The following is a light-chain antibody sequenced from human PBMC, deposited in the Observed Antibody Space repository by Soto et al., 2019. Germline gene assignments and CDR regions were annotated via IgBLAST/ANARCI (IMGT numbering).Light chain of an antibody. J-gene: IGKJ5*01. Sequence: DIQMTQSPSSLSASVREKDTNTCRASQTIVKYLNWYQQKPGKAPKLLIYTASTLQSGVPSRFSGSGSGTDFTLTINNLQPEDFATYYCQQSYSTPAMTFGQGTRLEIK. V-gene: IGKV1-39*01. CDR2: TAS. CDR1: QTIVKY. CDR3: QQSYSTPAMT.